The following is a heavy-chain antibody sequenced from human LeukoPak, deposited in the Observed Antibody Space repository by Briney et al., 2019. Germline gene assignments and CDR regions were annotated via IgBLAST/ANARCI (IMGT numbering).Heavy chain of an antibody. CDR3: ARDPGWGALDY. J-gene: IGHJ4*02. V-gene: IGHV3-11*01. Sequence: GGSLRLSCAASGFTFSDYYMSWIRQAPGKGLEWVSYISSSGSTIYYADSVKGRFTISRDNAKNTLYLQMNSLRVEDTAVYYCARDPGWGALDYWGQGALVIVSS. CDR2: ISSSGSTI. CDR1: GFTFSDYY. D-gene: IGHD3-16*01.